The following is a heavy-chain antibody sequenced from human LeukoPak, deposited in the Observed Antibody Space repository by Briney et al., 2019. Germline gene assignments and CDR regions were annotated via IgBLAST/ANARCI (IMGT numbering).Heavy chain of an antibody. CDR2: INPNSGGT. CDR3: LRDLTYGGISSPDC. Sequence: EASVKVSCKASGYTSIGYFMHWVRQAPGQGPEWMGWINPNSGGTNYAQKFQGRVTMTRDTSISTAYMELGRLTSDDTAMYFCLRDLTYGGISSPDCWGQGTLVTVSS. V-gene: IGHV1-2*02. CDR1: GYTSIGYF. J-gene: IGHJ4*02. D-gene: IGHD4/OR15-4a*01.